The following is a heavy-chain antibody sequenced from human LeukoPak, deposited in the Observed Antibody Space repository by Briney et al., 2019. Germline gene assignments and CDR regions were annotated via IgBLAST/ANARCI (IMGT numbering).Heavy chain of an antibody. Sequence: PGGSLTPSCAASGFTFSSCAMSWVRQAPGKGLEWVSTIASSGGSTYYADSVKGRFTISRDNSKNTLYLQMNSLRAEDAAIYYCAKSLPGSGSYDYWGQGTLVTVSP. J-gene: IGHJ4*02. CDR2: IASSGGST. V-gene: IGHV3-23*01. CDR1: GFTFSSCA. D-gene: IGHD3-10*01. CDR3: AKSLPGSGSYDY.